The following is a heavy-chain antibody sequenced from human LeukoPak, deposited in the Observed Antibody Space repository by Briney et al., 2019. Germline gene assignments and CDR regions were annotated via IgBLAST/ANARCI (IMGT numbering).Heavy chain of an antibody. CDR2: ISYDGSNK. V-gene: IGHV3-30*04. CDR1: GFTFSSYA. J-gene: IGHJ5*02. CDR3: ATLSSNWFDP. Sequence: GGSLRLSCAASGFTFSSYAMHWVRQAPGKGLEWVAVISYDGSNKYYADSVKCRFTISRDNSKNTLYLQMNSLRAEDTAVYYCATLSSNWFDPWGQGTLVTVSS.